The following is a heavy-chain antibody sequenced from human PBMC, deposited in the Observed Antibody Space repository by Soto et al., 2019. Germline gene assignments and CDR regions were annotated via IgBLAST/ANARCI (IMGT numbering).Heavy chain of an antibody. V-gene: IGHV5-10-1*01. CDR1: GYSFTIYW. J-gene: IGHJ6*02. D-gene: IGHD1-26*01. CDR2: IDPSDSYT. CDR3: ASHPGIVGATEYYCYCMDV. Sequence: GESLKISCKGSGYSFTIYWISWVRQRPGKGLEWMGRIDPSDSYTNYSPSFQGHVTISADKSISTAYLQWSSLKASDTAMYYCASHPGIVGATEYYCYCMDVWGQGTTVTVSS.